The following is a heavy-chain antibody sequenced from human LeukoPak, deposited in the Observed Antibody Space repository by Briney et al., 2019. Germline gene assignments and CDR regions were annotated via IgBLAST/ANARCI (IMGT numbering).Heavy chain of an antibody. V-gene: IGHV1-8*01. D-gene: IGHD5-18*01. J-gene: IGHJ5*02. CDR1: GYTFTSYD. CDR2: MNPNSGNT. Sequence: VASVKVSCKASGYTFTSYDINWVRQATGQGLEWMGWMNPNSGNTGYAQKFQGRVTMTRNTSISTAYMELSSLRSEDTAVYYCARAGYSSDWFDPWGQGTLVTVSS. CDR3: ARAGYSSDWFDP.